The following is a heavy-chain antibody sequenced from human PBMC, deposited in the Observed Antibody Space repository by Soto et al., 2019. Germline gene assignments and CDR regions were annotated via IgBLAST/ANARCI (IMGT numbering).Heavy chain of an antibody. D-gene: IGHD3-3*01. CDR1: GGTFSSYA. CDR2: IIPIFGTA. Sequence: QVQLVQSGAEVKKPGSSVKVSCKASGGTFSSYAISWVRQAPGQGLEWMGGIIPIFGTANYAQKFQGRVTITAGESTSTAYMEQGRLRSEGTAVYYCARDRPPGSHYFCSGPNLFVAWGQGTQVTVSS. CDR3: ARDRPPGSHYFCSGPNLFVA. J-gene: IGHJ5*02. V-gene: IGHV1-69*01.